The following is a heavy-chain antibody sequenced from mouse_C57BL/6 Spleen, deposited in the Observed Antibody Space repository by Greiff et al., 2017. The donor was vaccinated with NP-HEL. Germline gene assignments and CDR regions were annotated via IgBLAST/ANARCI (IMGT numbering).Heavy chain of an antibody. Sequence: DVKLQESGPGLVKPSQSLSLTCSVTGYSITSGYYWNWIRQFPGNKLEWMGYISYDGSNNYNPSLKNRISITRDTSKNQFFLKLNSVTTEDTATYYCARGELRAWFAYWGQGTLVTVSA. CDR2: ISYDGSN. CDR3: ARGELRAWFAY. CDR1: GYSITSGYY. V-gene: IGHV3-6*01. D-gene: IGHD1-1*01. J-gene: IGHJ3*01.